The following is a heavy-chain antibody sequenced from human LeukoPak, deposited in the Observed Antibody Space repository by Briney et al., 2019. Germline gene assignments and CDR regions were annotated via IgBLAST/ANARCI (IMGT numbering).Heavy chain of an antibody. CDR2: INPNSGGT. V-gene: IGHV1-2*02. CDR3: AFLPYDYVWGSYRYPRPYYFDY. CDR1: GYTFTGYY. J-gene: IGHJ4*02. Sequence: GASVKVSCKASGYTFTGYYMHWVRQAPGQGLEWMGWINPNSGGTNYAQKFQGRVTMTRDTSISTAHMELSRLRSDDTAVYYCAFLPYDYVWGSYRYPRPYYFDYWGQGTLVTVSS. D-gene: IGHD3-16*02.